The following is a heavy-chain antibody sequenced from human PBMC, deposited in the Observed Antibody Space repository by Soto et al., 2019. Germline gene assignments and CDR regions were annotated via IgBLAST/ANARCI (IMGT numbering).Heavy chain of an antibody. Sequence: DVQLLESGGRLVQPGGSLRLSCAASGFTFSSYAMSWVRQAPWKGLEWVSSVSAGGDMTYYSDSVKGRFTSSRDNSNNALVLQMNSLRIEDTALYYCARGDRGGSGSPASYYYSGLDVWGSGNTVTVS. CDR2: VSAGGDMT. V-gene: IGHV3-23*01. J-gene: IGHJ6*02. CDR1: GFTFSSYA. CDR3: ARGDRGGSGSPASYYYSGLDV. D-gene: IGHD3-10*01.